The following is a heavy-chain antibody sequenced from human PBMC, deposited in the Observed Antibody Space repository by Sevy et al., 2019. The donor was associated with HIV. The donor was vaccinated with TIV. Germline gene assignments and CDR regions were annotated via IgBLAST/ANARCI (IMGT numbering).Heavy chain of an antibody. CDR2: IYPGDSDT. CDR1: GYSFTSYW. CDR3: MITHFEHFWRVSKGYYYGMDV. V-gene: IGHV5-51*01. Sequence: GESLKISCKGSGYSFTSYWIGWVRQMPGKGLEWMGIIYPGDSDTSYSPSFQGQVTISADKSISTANLQWRSLKASETAMYLCMITHFEHFWRVSKGYYYGMDVWGQGTTVTVSS. J-gene: IGHJ6*02. D-gene: IGHD3-3*02.